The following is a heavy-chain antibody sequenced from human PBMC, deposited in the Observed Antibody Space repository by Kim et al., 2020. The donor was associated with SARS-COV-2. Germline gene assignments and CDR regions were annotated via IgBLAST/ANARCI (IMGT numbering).Heavy chain of an antibody. J-gene: IGHJ4*02. V-gene: IGHV3-74*01. Sequence: NYADSVKGRFTISRDNANNTLYLQMNSLRAEDTAVYYCARYYGSGRPFDYWGQGTLVTVSS. CDR3: ARYYGSGRPFDY. D-gene: IGHD3-10*01.